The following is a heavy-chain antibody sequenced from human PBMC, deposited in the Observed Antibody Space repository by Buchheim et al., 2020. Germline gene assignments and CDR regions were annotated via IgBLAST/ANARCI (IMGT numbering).Heavy chain of an antibody. V-gene: IGHV1-2*02. Sequence: QVQLVQSGAEVKKPGASVKVSCKASGYTFTGYYMHWVRQAPGQGLEWMGWINPNSGGTNYAQKFQGRVTMTRDTSISTAYMELSRLRSDDTAVYYCAREPIVVVLAAEGRGYYYYGMDVWGQGTT. D-gene: IGHD2-15*01. J-gene: IGHJ6*02. CDR2: INPNSGGT. CDR1: GYTFTGYY. CDR3: AREPIVVVLAAEGRGYYYYGMDV.